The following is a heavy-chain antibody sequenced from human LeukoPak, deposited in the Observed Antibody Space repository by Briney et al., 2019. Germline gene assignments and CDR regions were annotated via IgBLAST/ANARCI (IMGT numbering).Heavy chain of an antibody. V-gene: IGHV4-4*02. CDR3: ARDGTVAPNWFDS. J-gene: IGHJ5*01. Sequence: PSETLSLTCAVSGGSISSSNWWSWVRQPPGKGLEWIGEIYHSGSTNYNPSLKSRVTISVDKSKNQFSLKLSSVTAADTAVYYCARDGTVAPNWFDSWGQGTLVTVSS. CDR2: IYHSGST. D-gene: IGHD4-11*01. CDR1: GGSISSSNW.